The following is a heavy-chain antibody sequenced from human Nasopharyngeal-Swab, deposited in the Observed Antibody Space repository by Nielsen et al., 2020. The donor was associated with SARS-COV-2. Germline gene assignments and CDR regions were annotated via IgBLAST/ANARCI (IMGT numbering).Heavy chain of an antibody. J-gene: IGHJ4*02. D-gene: IGHD3-10*01. Sequence: AGSLRLSCAASGFTFSSYWMSWLRQAPGQGLEWVANIKQDGSEKYYVDSVKGRFTISSDNAKNSLYLQMNSLRAEDTAVYYCARVKARLLRGYFDYWGQGTLVTVSS. CDR3: ARVKARLLRGYFDY. CDR1: GFTFSSYW. CDR2: IKQDGSEK. V-gene: IGHV3-7*01.